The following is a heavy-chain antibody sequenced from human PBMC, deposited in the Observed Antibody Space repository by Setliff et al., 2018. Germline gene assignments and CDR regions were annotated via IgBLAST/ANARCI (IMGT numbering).Heavy chain of an antibody. Sequence: GGSLRLSCAASGFTFRSYEMNWVRQTPGKGLEWVSYINSGGSKVYYVDSVKGRFTISRDNAKNSLYLQMNSLRAEDTAVYYCASTQRGTSSECWGQGTLVTVSS. J-gene: IGHJ4*02. CDR1: GFTFRSYE. D-gene: IGHD6-6*01. V-gene: IGHV3-48*03. CDR2: INSGGSKV. CDR3: ASTQRGTSSEC.